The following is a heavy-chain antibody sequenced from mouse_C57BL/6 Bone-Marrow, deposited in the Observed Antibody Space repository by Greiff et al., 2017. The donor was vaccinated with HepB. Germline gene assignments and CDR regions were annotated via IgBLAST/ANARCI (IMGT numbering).Heavy chain of an antibody. D-gene: IGHD2-4*01. V-gene: IGHV5-17*01. CDR2: ISSGSSTI. Sequence: EVKLMESGGGLVKPGGSLKLSCAASGFTFSDYGMHWVRQAPEKGLEWVAYISSGSSTIYYAETVKGRFTISRDNAKNTLFLQMTSLRSEDTAMYYCARLRRAWFAYWGQGTLVTVSA. CDR1: GFTFSDYG. J-gene: IGHJ3*01. CDR3: ARLRRAWFAY.